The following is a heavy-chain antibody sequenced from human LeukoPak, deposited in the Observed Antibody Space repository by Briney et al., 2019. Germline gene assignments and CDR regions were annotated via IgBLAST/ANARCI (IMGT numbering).Heavy chain of an antibody. V-gene: IGHV1-18*01. CDR1: GYTFTSYG. J-gene: IGHJ3*02. CDR2: ISAYNGNT. Sequence: ASVKVSRKASGYTFTSYGISWVRQAPGQGLEWMGWISAYNGNTNYAQKLQGRVTMTTDTSTSTAYMELRSLRSDDTAVYYCASPGEPVPYDAFDIWGQGTMVTVSS. D-gene: IGHD7-27*01. CDR3: ASPGEPVPYDAFDI.